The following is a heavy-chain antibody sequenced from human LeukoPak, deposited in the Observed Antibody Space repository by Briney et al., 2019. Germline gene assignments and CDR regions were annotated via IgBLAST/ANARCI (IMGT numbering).Heavy chain of an antibody. CDR2: IKSKTDGGTT. D-gene: IGHD2-2*02. CDR3: TTEGYCSSTSCYSGY. Sequence: PGGSLRLSCAASGFTFSNAWMSWVRPAPGKGLEWVGRIKSKTDGGTTDYAAPVKGRFTISRDDSKNTLYLQMNSLKTEDTAVYYCTTEGYCSSTSCYSGYWGQGTLVTVSS. CDR1: GFTFSNAW. J-gene: IGHJ4*02. V-gene: IGHV3-15*01.